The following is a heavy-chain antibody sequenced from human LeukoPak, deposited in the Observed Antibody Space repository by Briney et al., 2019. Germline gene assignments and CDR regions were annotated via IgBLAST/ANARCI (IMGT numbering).Heavy chain of an antibody. J-gene: IGHJ5*02. V-gene: IGHV4-59*01. CDR2: IYYSGST. Sequence: PSETLSLTCTVSGGSISSYYWSWIRQPPGKGLEWIGYIYYSGSTNYNPSLKSRVTISLDTSKNQFSLNRSSVTVATTTGYFVARWPVITIFGVVITNNWLDPWGQGTLVTVSS. CDR1: GGSISSYY. CDR3: ARWPVITIFGVVITNNWLDP. D-gene: IGHD3-3*01.